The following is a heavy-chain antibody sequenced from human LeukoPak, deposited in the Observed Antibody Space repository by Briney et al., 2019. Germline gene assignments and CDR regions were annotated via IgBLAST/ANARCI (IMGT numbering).Heavy chain of an antibody. CDR1: GGSTSSSSYY. J-gene: IGHJ3*02. CDR3: ARLGGYSYGYSGAFDI. V-gene: IGHV4-39*02. Sequence: PSETLSLTCTVSGGSTSSSSYYWGWIRQPPGKGLEWIGNIYYSGSTYYNPSLKSRVSISVDTSKKHFSLRLSSVTAADTAVYYCARLGGYSYGYSGAFDIWGQGTMVTVSS. D-gene: IGHD5-18*01. CDR2: IYYSGST.